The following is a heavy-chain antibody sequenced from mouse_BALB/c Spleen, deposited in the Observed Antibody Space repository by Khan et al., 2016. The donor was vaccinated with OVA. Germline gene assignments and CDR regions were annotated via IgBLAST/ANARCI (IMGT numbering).Heavy chain of an antibody. CDR3: AVHLTGSFAY. V-gene: IGHV5-6*01. CDR2: ISSGGDYT. D-gene: IGHD4-1*01. J-gene: IGHJ3*01. Sequence: EVELVESGGDLVKPGGSLKLSCAASGFTFSSYSMSWVRQTPDKRLEWVASISSGGDYTYYPDSVKGRFTISRDNAKNTLYLQISDLKSEDTAMYYCAVHLTGSFAYWGQGTLVTVSA. CDR1: GFTFSSYS.